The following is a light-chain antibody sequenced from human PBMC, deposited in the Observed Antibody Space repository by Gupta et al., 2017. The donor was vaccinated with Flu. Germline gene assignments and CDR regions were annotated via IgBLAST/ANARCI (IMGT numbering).Light chain of an antibody. J-gene: IGLJ1*01. CDR3: CAYAGGFYV. CDR2: VVS. Sequence: QSALTQPHSVSASPGQSVTISCTGTSSDVAGYTYVSWYKRHPGKAPKLMIFVVSKRPTGVPDRFPGSKSGNTASLTISGLRAKDKADYYCCAYAGGFYVFGTGTEVAVL. CDR1: SSDVAGYTY. V-gene: IGLV2-11*01.